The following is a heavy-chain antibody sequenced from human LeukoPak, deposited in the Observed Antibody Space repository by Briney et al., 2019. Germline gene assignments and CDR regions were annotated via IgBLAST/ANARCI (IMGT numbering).Heavy chain of an antibody. CDR2: TWYDGNNK. Sequence: GGSLRLSCTASDFSFKDYAMHWVRQAPGKGLEWVALTWYDGNNKYYADSVRGRFTISRDNAKNSLYLQMNSLRAEDTAVYYCARDRPSPVAFDIWGQGTMVTVSS. CDR1: DFSFKDYA. J-gene: IGHJ3*02. V-gene: IGHV3-33*01. CDR3: ARDRPSPVAFDI.